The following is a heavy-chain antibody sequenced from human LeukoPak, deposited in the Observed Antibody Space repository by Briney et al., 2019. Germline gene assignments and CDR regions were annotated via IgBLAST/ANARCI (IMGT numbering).Heavy chain of an antibody. J-gene: IGHJ4*02. V-gene: IGHV3-48*04. CDR3: AKVAHYYYGSESYYFFEH. CDR1: GFTFSSYS. Sequence: GGSLRLSCAASGFTFSSYSMNWVRQAPGKGLEWVSHISGSGISTYYADSVKGRFTISRDNAKNSLYLQMNSLRVEDTAIYYCAKVAHYYYGSESYYFFEHWGQGTSVTASS. D-gene: IGHD3-10*01. CDR2: ISGSGIST.